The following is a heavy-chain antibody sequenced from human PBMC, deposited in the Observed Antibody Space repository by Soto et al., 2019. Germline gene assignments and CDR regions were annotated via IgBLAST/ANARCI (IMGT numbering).Heavy chain of an antibody. V-gene: IGHV1-24*01. CDR3: ATDGDGYNTGAFDI. Sequence: ASVKVSCKVSGYTLTELSMHGVRQAPGKGLEWMGGFDPEDGETIYAQKFQGRVTMTEDTSTDTAYMELSSLRSEDTAVYYCATDGDGYNTGAFDIRGQGTTVTVSS. J-gene: IGHJ3*02. D-gene: IGHD5-18*01. CDR2: FDPEDGET. CDR1: GYTLTELS.